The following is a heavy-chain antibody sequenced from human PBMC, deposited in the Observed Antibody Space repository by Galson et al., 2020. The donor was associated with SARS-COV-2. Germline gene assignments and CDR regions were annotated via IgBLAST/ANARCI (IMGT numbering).Heavy chain of an antibody. CDR1: GGTFSSYA. Sequence: SVKVSCKASGGTFSSYAISWVRQAPGQGLEWMGGIIPIFGTANYAQKFQGRVTITADESTSTAYMELSSLRSEDTAVYYCARVRVPYDYVWGSYRYDWFDPWGQGTLVTVSS. CDR3: ARVRVPYDYVWGSYRYDWFDP. J-gene: IGHJ5*02. CDR2: IIPIFGTA. V-gene: IGHV1-69*13. D-gene: IGHD3-16*02.